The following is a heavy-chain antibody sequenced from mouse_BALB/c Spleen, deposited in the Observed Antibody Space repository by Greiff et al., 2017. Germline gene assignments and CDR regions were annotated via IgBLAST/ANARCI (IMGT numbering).Heavy chain of an antibody. CDR1: GFNITDYY. J-gene: IGHJ4*01. D-gene: IGHD2-4*01. CDR2: IDPENGDT. Sequence: EVQLQQSGAELVRSGASVKLSCTASGFNITDYYMHWVKQRPEQGLEWIGWIDPENGDTEYAPKFQGKATMTADTSSNTAYLQLSSLTSEDTAVYYCNACAMITTSDAMDYWGQGTSVTVSS. V-gene: IGHV14-4*02. CDR3: NACAMITTSDAMDY.